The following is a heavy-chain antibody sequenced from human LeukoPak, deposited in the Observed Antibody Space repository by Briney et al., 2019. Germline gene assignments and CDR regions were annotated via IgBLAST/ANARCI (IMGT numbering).Heavy chain of an antibody. CDR1: GDSISSSSYY. V-gene: IGHV4-39*01. CDR3: ASYKGRSGRYYKIEARYYHMDV. Sequence: PSETLSLICTVSGDSISSSSYYWGWIRQPPGKGLEWIGTIYYSGSKFYNPSLKSRVTISVDTSKNQFSLKLSSVTAADTAVYYCASYKGRSGRYYKIEARYYHMDVWGKGTTVTISS. J-gene: IGHJ6*03. D-gene: IGHD3-10*01. CDR2: IYYSGSK.